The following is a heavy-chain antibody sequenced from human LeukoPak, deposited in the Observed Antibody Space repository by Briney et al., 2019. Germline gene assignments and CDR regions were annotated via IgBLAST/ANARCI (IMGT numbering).Heavy chain of an antibody. V-gene: IGHV4-30-2*01. CDR3: AREDDYGPIDY. CDR2: IYHSGST. Sequence: PSETLSLTCAVSGSSISSGGYSWSWIRQPPGKGLEWIGYIYHSGSTYYDPSLKSRVTISVDRSKNQFSLKLSSVTAADTAVYYCAREDDYGPIDYWGQGTLVTVSS. D-gene: IGHD4-17*01. CDR1: GSSISSGGYS. J-gene: IGHJ4*02.